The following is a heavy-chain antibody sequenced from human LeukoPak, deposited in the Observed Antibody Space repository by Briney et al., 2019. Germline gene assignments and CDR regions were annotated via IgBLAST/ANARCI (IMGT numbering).Heavy chain of an antibody. CDR2: ISSSSSTI. Sequence: GGSLRLSCAASGFTFSSYSMNWVRQAPGKGLEWVSYISSSSSTIYYADSVKGRFTISRDNAKNSLYLQMNSLRAEDTAVYYCAREKYPIPGPMVRGSSDAFDIWGQGTMVTVSS. J-gene: IGHJ3*02. CDR1: GFTFSSYS. CDR3: AREKYPIPGPMVRGSSDAFDI. D-gene: IGHD3-10*01. V-gene: IGHV3-48*04.